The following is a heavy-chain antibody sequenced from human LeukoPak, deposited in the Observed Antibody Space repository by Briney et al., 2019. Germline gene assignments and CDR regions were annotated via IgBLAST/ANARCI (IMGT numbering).Heavy chain of an antibody. J-gene: IGHJ4*02. V-gene: IGHV1-2*02. Sequence: GASVKVSCEASGYTFTGYYMHWVRQAPGQGLEWMGWINPNTGGTNYAQKFQGRVTMTRDTAISTAYMEPGRLTSDDTAVYYCASYPRYMSSPPFDYWGQGTLVTVSS. CDR1: GYTFTGYY. D-gene: IGHD5-12*01. CDR3: ASYPRYMSSPPFDY. CDR2: INPNTGGT.